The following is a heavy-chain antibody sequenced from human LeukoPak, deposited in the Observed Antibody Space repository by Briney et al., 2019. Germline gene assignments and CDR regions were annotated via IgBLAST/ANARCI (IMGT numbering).Heavy chain of an antibody. J-gene: IGHJ4*02. CDR2: IYFTGTT. CDR1: GDSISGYY. Sequence: KASETLSLTCTVSGDSISGYYWNWIRQPPGKGLEWIAYIYFTGTTNYSPSLKSRVSMSVDTSQNQFSVKLSSVTAADTAVYYCARGSRGYEFVFDYWGQGTLDTVSS. D-gene: IGHD5-12*01. V-gene: IGHV4-59*01. CDR3: ARGSRGYEFVFDY.